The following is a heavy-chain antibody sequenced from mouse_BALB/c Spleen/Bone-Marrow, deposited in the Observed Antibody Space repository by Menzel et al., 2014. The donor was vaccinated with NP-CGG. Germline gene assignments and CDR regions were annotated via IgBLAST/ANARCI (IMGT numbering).Heavy chain of an antibody. CDR2: INPSTDYT. CDR3: ARRAYGGSYGFAY. J-gene: IGHJ3*01. CDR1: GYTFXSYW. D-gene: IGHD1-1*01. V-gene: IGHV1-7*01. Sequence: QVQLKDSGAELAKPGASLRMSCKASGYTFXSYWMHWVKQRPGQGLEWIGYINPSTDYTEYNQKFKDKATLTADKSSSTAFMQPSSLTSEDSAVYYCARRAYGGSYGFAYWGQGTLVTVSA.